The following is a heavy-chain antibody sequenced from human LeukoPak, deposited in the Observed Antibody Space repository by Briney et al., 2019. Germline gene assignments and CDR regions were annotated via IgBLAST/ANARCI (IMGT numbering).Heavy chain of an antibody. V-gene: IGHV1-46*01. Sequence: ASVKVSFKTSGYTFVSYYLHWVRQAPGQGLEWMGIISPSDGSTSYAQKLQGRVTLTRDTSTSTVYMELSSLRYEDTAVYYCARPGTGDYWGQGTLVTVSS. CDR2: ISPSDGST. CDR3: ARPGTGDY. J-gene: IGHJ4*02. D-gene: IGHD1-7*01. CDR1: GYTFVSYY.